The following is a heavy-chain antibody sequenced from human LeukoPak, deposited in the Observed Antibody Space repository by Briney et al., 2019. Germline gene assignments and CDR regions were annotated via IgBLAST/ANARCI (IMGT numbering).Heavy chain of an antibody. Sequence: SQTLSLTCTVSGGSISSGSYYWSWIRQPAGKGLEWIGRIYTSGSTNYNPSPKSRVTISVDTSKNQFSLKLSSVTAADTAVYYCARAWHDILTGYSLDYWGQGTLVTVSS. D-gene: IGHD3-9*01. CDR1: GGSISSGSYY. CDR3: ARAWHDILTGYSLDY. CDR2: IYTSGST. J-gene: IGHJ4*02. V-gene: IGHV4-61*02.